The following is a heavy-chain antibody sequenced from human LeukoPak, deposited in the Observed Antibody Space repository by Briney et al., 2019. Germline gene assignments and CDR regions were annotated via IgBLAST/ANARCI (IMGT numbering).Heavy chain of an antibody. CDR2: ISDSGGST. CDR1: GFTFSIYA. CDR3: AKDVTGGIAAAAYHFDY. V-gene: IGHV3-23*01. Sequence: PGGSLRLSCAASGFTFSIYAMNWVRQAPGKGLEWVSTISDSGGSTYYADSVKGRFTITRDNSKNTLYLQMNSLRAEDTAVYYCAKDVTGGIAAAAYHFDYWGQGTLVTVSS. D-gene: IGHD6-13*01. J-gene: IGHJ4*02.